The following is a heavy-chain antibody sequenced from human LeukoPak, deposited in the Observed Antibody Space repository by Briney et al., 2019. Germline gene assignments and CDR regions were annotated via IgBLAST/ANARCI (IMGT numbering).Heavy chain of an antibody. CDR2: INHSGST. J-gene: IGHJ4*02. CDR3: ARVDDYGGNSYDY. Sequence: SEILSLTCAVYGGSFSGYYWSWIRQPPGKGLEWIGEINHSGSTNYNPSLKSRVTISVDTSKNQFSLKLSSVTAADTAVYYCARVDDYGGNSYDYWGQGTLVTVSS. V-gene: IGHV4-34*01. CDR1: GGSFSGYY. D-gene: IGHD4-23*01.